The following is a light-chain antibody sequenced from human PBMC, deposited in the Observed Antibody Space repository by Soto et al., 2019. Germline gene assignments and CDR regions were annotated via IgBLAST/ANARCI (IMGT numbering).Light chain of an antibody. Sequence: DIQMTQSPSSLSASVGDRVTITCRASQSISSYLNWYQQKPGKAPKVLIYAASSRQSGVPSRFSGSGSGTDFTLTISSLQPEDFATYYCQQSYRIPWTFGQGTKLEIK. V-gene: IGKV1-39*01. CDR3: QQSYRIPWT. CDR1: QSISSY. J-gene: IGKJ1*01. CDR2: AAS.